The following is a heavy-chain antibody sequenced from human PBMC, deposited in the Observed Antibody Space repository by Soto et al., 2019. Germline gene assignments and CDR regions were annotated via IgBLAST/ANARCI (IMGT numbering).Heavy chain of an antibody. Sequence: QVQLQQWGAGLLKPSETLSLTCAVYGGSFSGYYWSWIRQPPGKGLEWIGEINHSGSTNYNPSLKSRVTISVDPSKNQVSLKLSSVTAADTAVYYCARTLTGDGNWFDPWGQGTLVTVSS. J-gene: IGHJ5*02. CDR1: GGSFSGYY. CDR2: INHSGST. V-gene: IGHV4-34*01. D-gene: IGHD7-27*01. CDR3: ARTLTGDGNWFDP.